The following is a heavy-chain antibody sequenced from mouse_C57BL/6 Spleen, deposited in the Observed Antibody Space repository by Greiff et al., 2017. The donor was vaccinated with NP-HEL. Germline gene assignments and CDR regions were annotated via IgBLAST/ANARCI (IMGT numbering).Heavy chain of an antibody. D-gene: IGHD4-1*02. V-gene: IGHV1-7*01. CDR1: GYTFTSYW. J-gene: IGHJ2*01. CDR2: INPSSGYT. CDR3: ARRGTQLGDYFDY. Sequence: QVQLQQSGAELAKPGASVKLSCKASGYTFTSYWMHWVKQRPGQGLEWIGYINPSSGYTKYNQKFKDKATLTADKSSSTAYMQLSRLTYEDSAVYDCARRGTQLGDYFDYWGQGTTLTVSS.